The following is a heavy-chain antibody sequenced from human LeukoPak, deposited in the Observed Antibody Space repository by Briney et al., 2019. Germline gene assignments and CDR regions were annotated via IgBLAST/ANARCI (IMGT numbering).Heavy chain of an antibody. CDR1: GGSISSYY. V-gene: IGHV4-59*08. CDR2: IYYSGST. J-gene: IGHJ5*02. D-gene: IGHD3-10*01. CDR3: ARQGSGKWWFAH. Sequence: SETLSLTCTVSGGSISSYYWSWIRQPPGKGLEWIGYIYYSGSTNYNPSLKSRVTISVDTSKKQFSLKLSLVTDAATAVYYCARQGSGKWWFAHWGQGTLVTVSS.